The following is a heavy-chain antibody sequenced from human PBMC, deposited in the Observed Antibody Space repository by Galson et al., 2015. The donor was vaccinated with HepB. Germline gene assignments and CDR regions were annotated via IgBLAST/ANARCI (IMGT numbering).Heavy chain of an antibody. CDR2: IYYSGST. D-gene: IGHD3-10*01. Sequence: TLSLTCTVSGGSISSGDYYWSWIRQPPGKGLEWIGYIYYSGSTYYNPSLKSRVTISVDTSKNQFSLKLSSVTAADTAVYYCARGRFGSGSYPAFDIWGQGTMVTVSS. V-gene: IGHV4-30-4*01. CDR3: ARGRFGSGSYPAFDI. CDR1: GGSISSGDYY. J-gene: IGHJ3*02.